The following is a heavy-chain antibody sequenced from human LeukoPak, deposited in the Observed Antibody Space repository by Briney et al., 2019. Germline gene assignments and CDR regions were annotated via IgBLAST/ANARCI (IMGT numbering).Heavy chain of an antibody. CDR3: ARSLVGTVDY. V-gene: IGHV4-61*02. Sequence: SETLSLTCTVSGYSISSGYYWSWIRQPAGKGLEWIGRTYTSGSTNYNPSLKSRVTISVDTSKNQFSLKLSSVTAADTAVYYCARSLVGTVDYWGQGTLVTVSS. D-gene: IGHD6-19*01. CDR1: GYSISSGYY. CDR2: TYTSGST. J-gene: IGHJ4*02.